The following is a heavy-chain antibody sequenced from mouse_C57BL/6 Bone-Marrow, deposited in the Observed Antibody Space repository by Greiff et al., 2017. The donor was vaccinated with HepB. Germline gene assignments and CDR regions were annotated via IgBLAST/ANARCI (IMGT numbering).Heavy chain of an antibody. J-gene: IGHJ3*01. Sequence: QVQLQQPGAELVMPGASVKLSCKASGYTFTSYWMHWVKQRPGQGLEWIGEIDPSDSYTNYNQKFKGKSTLTVDKSSSTAYMQLSSLTSEDSAVYYCARVELHDYGGGLEFAYWGQGTLVTVSA. CDR1: GYTFTSYW. V-gene: IGHV1-69*01. D-gene: IGHD2-4*01. CDR2: IDPSDSYT. CDR3: ARVELHDYGGGLEFAY.